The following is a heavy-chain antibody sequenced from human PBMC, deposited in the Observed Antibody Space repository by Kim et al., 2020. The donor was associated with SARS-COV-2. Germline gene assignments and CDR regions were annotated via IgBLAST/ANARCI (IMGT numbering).Heavy chain of an antibody. CDR3: ARDSYRNVRRAPITYWYFDL. Sequence: SVKVSCKASGGTFSSYAISWVRQAPGQGLEWMGGINPIFGTANYAQKFQGRVTITADESTSTAYMELSSLRSEDTAVYYCARDSYRNVRRAPITYWYFDLWGRGPRVTLFS. J-gene: IGHJ2*01. CDR2: INPIFGTA. V-gene: IGHV1-69*13. D-gene: IGHD3-10*01. CDR1: GGTFSSYA.